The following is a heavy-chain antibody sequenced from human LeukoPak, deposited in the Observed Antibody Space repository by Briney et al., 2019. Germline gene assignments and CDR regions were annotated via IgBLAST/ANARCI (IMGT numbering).Heavy chain of an antibody. CDR1: GFTFSNAW. Sequence: PGGSLRLSCAASGFTFSNAWLSWVRQAPGKGLEWVGRIRSKTDGGTTDYAASVKGRFTISRDDSKNTLYLQMNSLKIEDIGVYYCTTGTWGFGDFWGQGTLVTVSS. V-gene: IGHV3-15*01. CDR3: TTGTWGFGDF. CDR2: IRSKTDGGTT. D-gene: IGHD7-27*01. J-gene: IGHJ4*02.